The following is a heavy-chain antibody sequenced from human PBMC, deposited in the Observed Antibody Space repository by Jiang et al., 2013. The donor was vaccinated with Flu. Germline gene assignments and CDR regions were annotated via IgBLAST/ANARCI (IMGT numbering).Heavy chain of an antibody. CDR2: IYYSGST. D-gene: IGHD6-19*01. CDR3: ARGIGGSGWYYFDY. V-gene: IGHV4-39*07. CDR1: GGSISSSSYY. Sequence: GPGLVKPSETLSLTCTVSGGSISSSSYYWGWIRQPPGKGLEWIGSIYYSGSTYYNPSLKSRVTISVDTSKNQFSLKLSSVTAAGTAVYYCARGIGGSGWYYFDYWGQGTLVTVSS. J-gene: IGHJ4*02.